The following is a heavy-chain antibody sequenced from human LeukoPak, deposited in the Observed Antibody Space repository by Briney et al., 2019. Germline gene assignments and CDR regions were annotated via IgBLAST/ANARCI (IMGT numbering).Heavy chain of an antibody. CDR3: ARVTARIYYDSSGYFPGAFDI. V-gene: IGHV1-2*02. D-gene: IGHD3-22*01. Sequence: GASVKVSCKASGYTFTGYHMHWVRQAPGQGLEWMGWINPNSGGTNYAQKFQGRVTMTRDTSISTAYMELSRLRSDDTAVYYCARVTARIYYDSSGYFPGAFDIWGQGTMVTVSS. CDR2: INPNSGGT. J-gene: IGHJ3*02. CDR1: GYTFTGYH.